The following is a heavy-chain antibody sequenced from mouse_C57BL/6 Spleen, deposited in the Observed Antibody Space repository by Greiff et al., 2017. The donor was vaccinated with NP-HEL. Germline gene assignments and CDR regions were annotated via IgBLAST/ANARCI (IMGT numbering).Heavy chain of an antibody. D-gene: IGHD3-2*02. J-gene: IGHJ3*01. V-gene: IGHV1-18*01. CDR3: ARGSGYRFAY. CDR2: INPNNGGT. Sequence: VQLKQSGPELVKPGASVKIPCKASGYTFTDYNMDWVKQSHGKSLEWIGDINPNNGGTIYNQKFKGKATLTVDKSSSTAYMELRSLTSEDTAVYYCARGSGYRFAYWGQGTLVTVSA. CDR1: GYTFTDYN.